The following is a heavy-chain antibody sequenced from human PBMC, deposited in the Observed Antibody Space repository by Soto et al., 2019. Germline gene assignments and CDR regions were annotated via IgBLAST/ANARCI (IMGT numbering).Heavy chain of an antibody. D-gene: IGHD2-21*02. Sequence: QVQWVQSGPEVKKPGASVKVSCKASGYIFNNYGLSWVRQAPGDGLEWMGWISVSNGKTHYAQKLQGRVTMTTDTSTSTAYMDLRSLRSDDTAVYYCARADRQWAGAEAVVTATRVYPGMHVWGQGTTVTVSS. CDR3: ARADRQWAGAEAVVTATRVYPGMHV. J-gene: IGHJ6*02. CDR1: GYIFNNYG. V-gene: IGHV1-18*01. CDR2: ISVSNGKT.